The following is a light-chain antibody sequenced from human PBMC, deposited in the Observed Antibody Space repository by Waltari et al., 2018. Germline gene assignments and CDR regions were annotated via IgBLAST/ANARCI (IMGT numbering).Light chain of an antibody. V-gene: IGKV1-33*01. CDR2: DVS. CDR3: QHYDSLPFT. CDR1: QDIKKY. Sequence: DIQMTQSPSTLSASVGDRVTITCQASQDIKKYLSWYQQKPGNSPKLLIHDVSNLETGVPSRFSGSGSGTDFTFTISSLQPEDFATYYCQHYDSLPFTFGPGTTVHVK. J-gene: IGKJ3*01.